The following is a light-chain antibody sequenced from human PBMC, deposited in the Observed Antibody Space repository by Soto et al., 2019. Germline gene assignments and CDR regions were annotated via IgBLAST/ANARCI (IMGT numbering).Light chain of an antibody. J-gene: IGKJ1*01. Sequence: DIQMTQSPSTLSATAGDRVTITCRASQSISSWLAWYQHKPGKAPKLLIYDASNLDSGVPSRFSGSGSGTEVSLTISNLQPDDCAPYYCQQYENYWTFGQGTRVEIK. CDR2: DAS. V-gene: IGKV1-5*01. CDR1: QSISSW. CDR3: QQYENYWT.